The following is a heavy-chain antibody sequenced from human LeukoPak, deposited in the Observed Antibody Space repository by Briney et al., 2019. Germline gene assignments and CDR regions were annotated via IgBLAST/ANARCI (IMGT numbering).Heavy chain of an antibody. D-gene: IGHD4-17*01. CDR3: ARGFASGDYEAD. CDR1: GFTYSLFW. CDR2: IKQDGSEK. V-gene: IGHV3-7*01. Sequence: GGSLRLSCAASGFTYSLFWMSWVRQAPGKGLEWVANIKQDGSEKYYVDSVKGRFTISRDNAERSLYLQMNSLRAEDTAVYYCARGFASGDYEADWGQGTLVTVSS. J-gene: IGHJ4*02.